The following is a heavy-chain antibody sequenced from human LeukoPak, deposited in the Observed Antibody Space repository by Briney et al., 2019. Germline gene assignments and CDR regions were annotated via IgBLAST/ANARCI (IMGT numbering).Heavy chain of an antibody. J-gene: IGHJ5*02. Sequence: GGSLRLSCTASGFTFSSSAMHWVRQSPGKGLEWVAFMHYDGRNILYADSVKGRFSISTDNTKNMVYLQMSSLRAEDTAVYYCAKVTMGDVWFDPWGQGTLVTVSS. V-gene: IGHV3-30*02. CDR2: MHYDGRNI. CDR3: AKVTMGDVWFDP. CDR1: GFTFSSSA.